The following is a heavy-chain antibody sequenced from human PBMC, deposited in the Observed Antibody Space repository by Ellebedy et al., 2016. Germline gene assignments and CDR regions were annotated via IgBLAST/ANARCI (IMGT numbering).Heavy chain of an antibody. CDR2: ISSSSSTI. Sequence: GGSLRLSXAASGFTFSSYSMNWVRQAPGKGLEWVSYISSSSSTIYYADSVKGRFTISRDNAKNSLYLQMNSLRAEDTAVYYCARDSEMATIILDYWGQGTLVTVSS. J-gene: IGHJ4*02. CDR1: GFTFSSYS. CDR3: ARDSEMATIILDY. D-gene: IGHD5-24*01. V-gene: IGHV3-48*01.